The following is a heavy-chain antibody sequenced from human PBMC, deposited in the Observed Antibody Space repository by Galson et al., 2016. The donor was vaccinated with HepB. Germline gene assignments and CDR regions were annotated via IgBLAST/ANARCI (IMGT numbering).Heavy chain of an antibody. V-gene: IGHV3-23*01. D-gene: IGHD3-3*01. CDR3: AKDFHYDFWSALHNYFEY. Sequence: SLRLSCAASGFTFSSYAMSWVRQAPGKGLEWVSAISGNGDSIYYADSVRGRFTISRDNSKNTLFLQINSLSAEDTAVFYCAKDFHYDFWSALHNYFEYWGQGTLVTVSS. J-gene: IGHJ4*02. CDR1: GFTFSSYA. CDR2: ISGNGDSI.